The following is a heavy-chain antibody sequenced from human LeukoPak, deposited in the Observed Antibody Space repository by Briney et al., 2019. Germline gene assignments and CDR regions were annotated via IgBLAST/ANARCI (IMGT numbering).Heavy chain of an antibody. J-gene: IGHJ3*02. D-gene: IGHD6-13*01. V-gene: IGHV4-59*08. CDR3: ARHGANRQQLVMAFDI. CDR2: IYYSRST. Sequence: SETLSLTCSVSGGSISSYYWSWIRQPPGQGLGWIGYIYYSRSTNYNPSLESRVTISIDTSKNQFSLKVNSVTAADTAVYYCARHGANRQQLVMAFDIWGQGTMVTVSS. CDR1: GGSISSYY.